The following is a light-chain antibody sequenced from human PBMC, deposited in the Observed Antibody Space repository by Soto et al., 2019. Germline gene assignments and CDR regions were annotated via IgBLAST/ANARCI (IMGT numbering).Light chain of an antibody. Sequence: QAVLTQPPSVSGAPGQRVTISCTGSSSNIGAGYAVHWYQQLPGTPPKLLIYGNNNRPSGVPDRFSGSKSGTSASLAITGLQADDEADYYCQSYDSSLSGSVFGGGTKLTVL. CDR1: SSNIGAGYA. J-gene: IGLJ3*02. CDR2: GNN. CDR3: QSYDSSLSGSV. V-gene: IGLV1-40*01.